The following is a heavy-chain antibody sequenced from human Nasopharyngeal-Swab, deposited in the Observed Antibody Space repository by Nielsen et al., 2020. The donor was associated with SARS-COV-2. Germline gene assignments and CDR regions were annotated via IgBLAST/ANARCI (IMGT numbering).Heavy chain of an antibody. CDR2: ISGSGGST. CDR3: AKADTAMVGYNWFDP. Sequence: GESLKISCAASGFTFSSYAMSWVRQAPGKGLEWVSAISGSGGSTYYADSVKGRFTISRDNSKNTLYLQMNSLRAEDTAVYYCAKADTAMVGYNWFDPWAREPWSPSPQ. V-gene: IGHV3-23*01. CDR1: GFTFSSYA. J-gene: IGHJ5*02. D-gene: IGHD5-18*01.